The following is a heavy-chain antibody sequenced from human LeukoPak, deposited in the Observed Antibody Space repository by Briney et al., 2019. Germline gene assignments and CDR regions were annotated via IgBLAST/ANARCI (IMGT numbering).Heavy chain of an antibody. CDR1: GFTFSDYY. CDR3: ARAAAGNVALSWFDP. V-gene: IGHV3-11*01. J-gene: IGHJ5*02. Sequence: GGSLRLSCAASGFTFSDYYMTWIRQAPGKGLEWVSHADSVKGRFTISRDNAKNSLYLQMSSLRAEDTAVYYCARAAAGNVALSWFDPWGQGTLVTVSS. D-gene: IGHD6-13*01.